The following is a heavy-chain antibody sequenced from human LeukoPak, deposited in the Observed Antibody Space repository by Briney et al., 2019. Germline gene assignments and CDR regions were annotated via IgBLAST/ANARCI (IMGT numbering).Heavy chain of an antibody. Sequence: ASVKVSCKASGYTFTGYYMHWVRQAPGQGLEWMGWINPNSGGTNYAQKFQGRVTMTRDTSISTAYMELSRLRSDDTAVYYCARDLCVDTAMDHDYWGQGTLVTVSS. CDR2: INPNSGGT. CDR3: ARDLCVDTAMDHDY. D-gene: IGHD5-18*01. J-gene: IGHJ4*02. V-gene: IGHV1-2*02. CDR1: GYTFTGYY.